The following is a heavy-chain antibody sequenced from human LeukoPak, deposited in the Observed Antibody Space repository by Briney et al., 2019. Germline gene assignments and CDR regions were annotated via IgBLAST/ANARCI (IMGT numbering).Heavy chain of an antibody. Sequence: GGSLRLSCAASGFTFSSYGMHWVRQAPGKGLEWVAVISYDGSNKYYADSVKGRFTISRDNSKNTLYLQMNSLRAEDTAVYYCAKDQGGGYRSSTGCYMDWFDPWGQGTLVTVSS. CDR1: GFTFSSYG. CDR2: ISYDGSNK. CDR3: AKDQGGGYRSSTGCYMDWFDP. J-gene: IGHJ5*02. V-gene: IGHV3-30*18. D-gene: IGHD2-2*02.